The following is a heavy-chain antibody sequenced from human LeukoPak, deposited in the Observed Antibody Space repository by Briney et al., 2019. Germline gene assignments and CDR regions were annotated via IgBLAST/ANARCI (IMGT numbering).Heavy chain of an antibody. J-gene: IGHJ3*02. Sequence: GGSLRLSCVASGFTFSAHGIHWVRQAPGKGLDWVTFIRYEGHYKYYADSVTGRFTVSRDNSKNTVYLQMNNLMTEDTAVYYCAKTRGVEGAFDIWGQGTRVTVSS. V-gene: IGHV3-30*02. CDR1: GFTFSAHG. D-gene: IGHD2-21*01. CDR2: IRYEGHYK. CDR3: AKTRGVEGAFDI.